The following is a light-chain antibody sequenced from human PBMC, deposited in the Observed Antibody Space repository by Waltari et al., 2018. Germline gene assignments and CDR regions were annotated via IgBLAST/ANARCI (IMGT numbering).Light chain of an antibody. Sequence: QSVLTQPASMSGAPGQRVTISCTGSSSNIGAGHDVHWYQCLPGAAPRLLIYSNSPRPSGVPGRFSGSRSGSSASLVITGLQTEDEATYYCQSYVSTHVIFGGGTLLTVL. CDR1: SSNIGAGHD. J-gene: IGLJ2*01. CDR2: SNS. CDR3: QSYVSTHVI. V-gene: IGLV1-40*01.